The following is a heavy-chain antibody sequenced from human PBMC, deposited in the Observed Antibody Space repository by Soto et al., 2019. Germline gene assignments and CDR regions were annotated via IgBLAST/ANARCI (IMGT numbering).Heavy chain of an antibody. CDR2: IWYDGSNK. V-gene: IGHV3-33*01. CDR1: GFTFSSYG. J-gene: IGHJ6*02. D-gene: IGHD3-22*01. CDR3: ARDRLTYYYDSSGYGGAGGMDV. Sequence: GGSLRLSCAASGFTFSSYGMHWVRQAPGKGLEWVAVIWYDGSNKYYADSVKGRFTISRDNSKNTLYLQMNSLRAEDTAVYYCARDRLTYYYDSSGYGGAGGMDVWGQGTTVTVSS.